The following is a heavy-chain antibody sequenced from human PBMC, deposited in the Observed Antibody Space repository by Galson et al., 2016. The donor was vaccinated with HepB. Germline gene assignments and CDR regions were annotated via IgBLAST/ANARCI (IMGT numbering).Heavy chain of an antibody. Sequence: SVKVSCKAFGYPFSDYDIHWVRQAPGQRLEWMGWVNPGNGNTKYSQKFQGRATFTRDTSANTAYMELSSLRSEDTAVYFCARAVSRGPSSFGMDVWGQGTTVIVSS. CDR2: VNPGNGNT. D-gene: IGHD6-13*01. J-gene: IGHJ6*02. CDR3: ARAVSRGPSSFGMDV. CDR1: GYPFSDYD. V-gene: IGHV1-3*01.